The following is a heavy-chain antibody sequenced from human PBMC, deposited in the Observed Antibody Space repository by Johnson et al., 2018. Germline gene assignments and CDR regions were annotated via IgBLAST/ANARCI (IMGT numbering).Heavy chain of an antibody. CDR3: ARFDYDT. J-gene: IGHJ3*02. CDR1: GFTFSSYS. D-gene: IGHD3-9*01. CDR2: ISSSSSTI. Sequence: VQLVQSGGGLVQPGGSLRLSCAASGFTFSSYSMNWVRQAPGKGLEWVSYISSSSSTIYYADSVKGRFTIPRDNAKNSLYLKMNSLRNEDTAVYYCARFDYDTWGQGTMVTVSS. V-gene: IGHV3-48*02.